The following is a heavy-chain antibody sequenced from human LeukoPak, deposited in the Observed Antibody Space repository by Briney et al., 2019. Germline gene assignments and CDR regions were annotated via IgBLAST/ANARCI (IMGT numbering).Heavy chain of an antibody. D-gene: IGHD2-2*01. CDR3: AHSLDSTSWYGYYYYMDV. J-gene: IGHJ6*03. CDR1: GFSLTTPGVG. Sequence: SGPALVKPTQTLTLTCSFSGFSLTTPGVGVGWVRQPPGKALEWLGFIYWDDDKRYRPSLKSRLTITMDTSRSQVVLTLTTVDPVDTATYFCAHSLDSTSWYGYYYYMDVWGKGTTVTVSS. CDR2: IYWDDDK. V-gene: IGHV2-5*02.